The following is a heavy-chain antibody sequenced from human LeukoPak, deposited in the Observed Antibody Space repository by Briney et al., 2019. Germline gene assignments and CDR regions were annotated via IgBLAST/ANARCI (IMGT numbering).Heavy chain of an antibody. CDR2: IKSKTDGGTT. CDR1: GFTFSNAW. D-gene: IGHD3-22*01. J-gene: IGHJ4*02. CDR3: TTWYYDSSGHGPDDY. V-gene: IGHV3-15*01. Sequence: GGSLRLSCAASGFTFSNAWMSWVRQAPGKGLEWVGRIKSKTDGGTTDYAAPVKGRFTISRADSTNTLHLQMNSLKTEDTAVYYCTTWYYDSSGHGPDDYGGQGTLVTVSS.